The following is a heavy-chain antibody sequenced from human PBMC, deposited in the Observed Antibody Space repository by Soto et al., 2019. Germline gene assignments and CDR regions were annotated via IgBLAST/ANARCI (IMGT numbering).Heavy chain of an antibody. Sequence: QVQLVQSGAEVKKPGASVKVSCKASGYTFTSYYMPWVRQAPGQGLEWMGIINPSGGSTSYAQKFQGRVTMTRDTSTSTVYMELSSLRSEDTAVYYCARRDRDFWIIDYWGQGTLVTVSS. CDR2: INPSGGST. V-gene: IGHV1-46*01. CDR3: ARRDRDFWIIDY. D-gene: IGHD3-3*01. J-gene: IGHJ4*02. CDR1: GYTFTSYY.